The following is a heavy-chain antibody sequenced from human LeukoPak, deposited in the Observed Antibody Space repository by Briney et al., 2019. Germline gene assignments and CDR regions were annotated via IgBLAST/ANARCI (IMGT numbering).Heavy chain of an antibody. CDR2: ILSDSGTTI. D-gene: IGHD4-23*01. J-gene: IGHJ3*01. CDR3: VRVTSHPV. Sequence: GGSLRLSCATSGFTFSSYTMNWVRQAPGKGLEWISSILSDSGTTIHYADSVKVRFTISRDNAKNSLYLQMNSLRVEDTAVYYCVRVTSHPVWGQGTTVTVSS. V-gene: IGHV3-48*04. CDR1: GFTFSSYT.